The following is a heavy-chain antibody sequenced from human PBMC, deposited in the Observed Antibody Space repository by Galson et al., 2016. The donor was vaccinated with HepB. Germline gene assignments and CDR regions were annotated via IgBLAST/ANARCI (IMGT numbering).Heavy chain of an antibody. CDR3: AKEDSMIVVGGFDY. V-gene: IGHV3-23*01. Sequence: SLRLSCAASGFSFNNYAMSWVRQAPGKGLEWVSGISGSGGSTYSADSVKCRFTISRDNSKNTLYLQMNSLRAEDTAVYYCAKEDSMIVVGGFDYWGQGTLVTGSS. J-gene: IGHJ4*02. D-gene: IGHD3-22*01. CDR2: ISGSGGST. CDR1: GFSFNNYA.